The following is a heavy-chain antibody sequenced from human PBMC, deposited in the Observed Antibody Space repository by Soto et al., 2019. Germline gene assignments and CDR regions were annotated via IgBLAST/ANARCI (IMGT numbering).Heavy chain of an antibody. Sequence: PGGSLRLSCTASGFTFGDYAMSWFRQAPGKGLEWVGFIRSKAYGGTTEYAASVKGRFTISRDDSKSIAYLQMNSLKTEDTAVYYCTRVGGYCSSTSCYADFDHWGQGTLVTVSS. D-gene: IGHD2-2*01. CDR2: IRSKAYGGTT. CDR1: GFTFGDYA. V-gene: IGHV3-49*03. J-gene: IGHJ4*02. CDR3: TRVGGYCSSTSCYADFDH.